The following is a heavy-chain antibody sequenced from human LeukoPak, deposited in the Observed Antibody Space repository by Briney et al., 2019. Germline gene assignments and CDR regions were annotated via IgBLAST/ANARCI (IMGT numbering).Heavy chain of an antibody. Sequence: SETLPLTCDVSGGSIGSGLYSWSRIRQPLGKGLEWIGYIYHTGSTYYNPSLKSRVTISVDTSKNQFSLRLSSVTAADTAVCYCARLQYCSGTSCYWFDPWGQGTLVTVSS. CDR1: GGSIGSGLYS. V-gene: IGHV4-30-2*01. CDR3: ARLQYCSGTSCYWFDP. J-gene: IGHJ5*02. D-gene: IGHD2-2*01. CDR2: IYHTGST.